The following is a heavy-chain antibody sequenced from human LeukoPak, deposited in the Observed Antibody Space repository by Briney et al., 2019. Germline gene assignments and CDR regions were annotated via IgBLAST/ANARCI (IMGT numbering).Heavy chain of an antibody. CDR2: ITHNGDFT. Sequence: GGSLRLSCAASGFTFSGYAMTWVRQAPGKGLEWVASITHNGDFTYYLDSVKGRFTISRDNSKNTLYLQMNNLRGEDTALYYCAKDGLYFDGSAHIYYFDAWGQGALVAVSS. CDR1: GFTFSGYA. D-gene: IGHD3-22*01. J-gene: IGHJ4*02. V-gene: IGHV3-23*01. CDR3: AKDGLYFDGSAHIYYFDA.